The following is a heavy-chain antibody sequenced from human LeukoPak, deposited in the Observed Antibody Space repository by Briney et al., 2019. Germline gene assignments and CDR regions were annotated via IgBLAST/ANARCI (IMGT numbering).Heavy chain of an antibody. CDR1: GFTSKSYG. D-gene: IGHD1-1*01. Sequence: GTSLRLSCVASGFTSKSYGMHSVRQAPGKGLEWVAMTWYDGSNKYYADSVKGRFTISRDNSQNTASLQMNSLRVEDTAVYYCARGTSGGANTLDPWGQGTLATVSS. CDR3: ARGTSGGANTLDP. J-gene: IGHJ5*02. V-gene: IGHV3-33*01. CDR2: TWYDGSNK.